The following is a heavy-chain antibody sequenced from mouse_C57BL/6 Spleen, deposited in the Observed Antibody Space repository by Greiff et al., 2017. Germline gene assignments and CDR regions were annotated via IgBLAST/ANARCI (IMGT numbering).Heavy chain of an antibody. CDR3: ASPLGKGGYFDY. CDR2: IYPGSGNT. J-gene: IGHJ2*01. CDR1: GYSFTSYY. D-gene: IGHD4-1*01. V-gene: IGHV1-66*01. Sequence: QVQLQQSGPELVKPGASVKISCKASGYSFTSYYIHWVKQRPGQGLEWIGWIYPGSGNTKYNEKFKGKATLTADTSSSTAYMQLSSLTSEDSAVYYCASPLGKGGYFDYWGQGTTLTVSS.